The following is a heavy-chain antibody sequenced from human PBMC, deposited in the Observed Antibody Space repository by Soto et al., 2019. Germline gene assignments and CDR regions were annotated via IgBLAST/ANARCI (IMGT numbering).Heavy chain of an antibody. J-gene: IGHJ5*01. CDR2: ISLKSGST. Sequence: QVRLVQSGAEARRPGASVKVSCKASGDSFTGYYIHWVRQAPGQGLEWMGWISLKSGSTNFAEKFRGWDTVTRDTSTSTAYLELSSMTSNDTAVYYCARSSGSDSKGLVSWGQGTLVTV. D-gene: IGHD3-10*01. CDR1: GDSFTGYY. CDR3: ARSSGSDSKGLVS. V-gene: IGHV1-2*04.